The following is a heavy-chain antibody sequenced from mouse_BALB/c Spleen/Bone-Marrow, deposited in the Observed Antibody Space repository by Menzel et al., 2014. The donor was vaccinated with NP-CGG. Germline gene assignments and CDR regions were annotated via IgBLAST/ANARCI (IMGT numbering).Heavy chain of an antibody. J-gene: IGHJ2*01. CDR3: ARDYYGSSDY. CDR1: GFTFSSYG. V-gene: IGHV5-6-3*01. D-gene: IGHD1-1*01. Sequence: EVQVVESGGGLVQPGGSLKLSCAASGFTFSSYGMSWVRQTPAKRLELVATVNSTGGSTYYPDSVKGRFTISRDNAKNTLYLQMSSLKSEDTAMYYCARDYYGSSDYWGQGTTLTVSS. CDR2: VNSTGGST.